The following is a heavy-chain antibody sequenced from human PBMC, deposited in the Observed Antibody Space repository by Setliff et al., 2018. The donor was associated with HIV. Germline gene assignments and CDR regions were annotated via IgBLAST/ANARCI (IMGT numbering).Heavy chain of an antibody. CDR1: GYSISSDYC. J-gene: IGHJ5*02. V-gene: IGHV4-38-2*01. D-gene: IGHD4-17*01. CDR3: ARGFLRSRRRWFDP. Sequence: PSETLSLTCGVSGYSISSDYCWGWIRQPPGKGLEWIGNMCHGGNNNYYNPSLKSRVTISVDTSKNQSSLKLGSVTAADTAVYYCARGFLRSRRRWFDPWGQGTLVTVSS. CDR2: MCHGGNNN.